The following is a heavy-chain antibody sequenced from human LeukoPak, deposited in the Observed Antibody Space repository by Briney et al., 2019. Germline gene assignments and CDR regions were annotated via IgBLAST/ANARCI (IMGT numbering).Heavy chain of an antibody. V-gene: IGHV3-48*02. D-gene: IGHD3-9*01. CDR3: AREGAYYDILTGYSTAPGDYYGMDV. Sequence: GSRRLSCAASGFTFSSYSMNWVRQAPGKGLEWVSYISISSITIYYADSVKGRFTIYRDDAKNSLYLQMNSLRDEDTAVYYCAREGAYYDILTGYSTAPGDYYGMDVWGQGTTVTVSS. J-gene: IGHJ6*02. CDR2: ISISSITI. CDR1: GFTFSSYS.